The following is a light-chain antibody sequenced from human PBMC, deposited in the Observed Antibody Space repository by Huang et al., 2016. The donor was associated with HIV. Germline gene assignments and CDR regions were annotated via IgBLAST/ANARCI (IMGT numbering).Light chain of an antibody. CDR2: ATS. CDR1: QTISTF. J-gene: IGKJ4*01. Sequence: DIQMTQSPSSLSASVGDRISITCRASQTISTFLNWYQQQPGKAPKLLIYATSNLQSGVTSRFSGTESVTHFTLTITGRQPDDLATYFCQQTSSVPLTFGGGTRVE. CDR3: QQTSSVPLT. V-gene: IGKV1-39*01.